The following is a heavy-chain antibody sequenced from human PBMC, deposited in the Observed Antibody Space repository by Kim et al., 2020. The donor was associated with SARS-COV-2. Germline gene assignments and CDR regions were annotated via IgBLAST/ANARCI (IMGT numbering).Heavy chain of an antibody. J-gene: IGHJ4*02. CDR3: ARSYGSGSYSSDY. CDR1: GFTVSSNY. V-gene: IGHV3-53*04. D-gene: IGHD3-10*01. CDR2: IYSGGST. Sequence: GGSLRLSCAASGFTVSSNYMSWVRQAPGKGLEWVSVIYSGGSTYYADSVKGRFTISRHNSKNTLYLQMNSLRAEDTAVYYCARSYGSGSYSSDYWGQGTLVTVSS.